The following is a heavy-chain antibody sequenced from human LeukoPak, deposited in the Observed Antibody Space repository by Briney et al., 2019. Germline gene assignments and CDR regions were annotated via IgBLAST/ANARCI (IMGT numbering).Heavy chain of an antibody. CDR1: GITFSTYW. CDR3: ATDWSSSSQRSFDC. J-gene: IGHJ4*02. V-gene: IGHV3-74*01. Sequence: GGPLRLSCEASGITFSTYWMHWVRQAPGKGLVWVSGINSNGKITTYADSVKGRFTISRDNAKNTLYLQMNSLRAEDTSVYYCATDWSSSSQRSFDCWGQGTLVTVS. CDR2: INSNGKIT. D-gene: IGHD6-6*01.